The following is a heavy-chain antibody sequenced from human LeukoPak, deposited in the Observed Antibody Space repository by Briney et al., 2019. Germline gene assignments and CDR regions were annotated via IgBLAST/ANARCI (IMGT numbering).Heavy chain of an antibody. J-gene: IGHJ4*02. CDR2: IDQDGSEK. Sequence: PGGSLRLSCAASRFTFSNYWMSWVRQAPGKGLEWVANIDQDGSEKYYAESVRGRFTISRDNAKNSLYLQMNSLRADDTAVYYCARPELPGWSVLFDFWGQGTLVTVSS. CDR3: ARPELPGWSVLFDF. CDR1: RFTFSNYW. D-gene: IGHD2-15*01. V-gene: IGHV3-7*01.